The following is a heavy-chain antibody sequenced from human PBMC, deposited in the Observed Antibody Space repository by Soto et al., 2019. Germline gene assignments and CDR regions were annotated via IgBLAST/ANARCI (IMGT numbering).Heavy chain of an antibody. CDR3: ARDAYSYKYFSDY. V-gene: IGHV3-11*06. CDR1: GFTFGDSY. J-gene: IGHJ4*02. D-gene: IGHD5-18*01. Sequence: NPGGSLRLSCAGSGFTFGDSYMSWIRQAPGKGLEWLSYISPGSRYPAYADSVKGRFTISRDNAKRSLYLQMMSLTAEDTAIYYCARDAYSYKYFSDYWGLGTLVTVSS. CDR2: ISPGSRYP.